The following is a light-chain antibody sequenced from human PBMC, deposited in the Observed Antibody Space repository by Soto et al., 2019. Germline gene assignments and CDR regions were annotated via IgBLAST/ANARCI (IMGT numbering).Light chain of an antibody. CDR2: AAS. Sequence: DIQMTQSPASVSASVGDRVTITCRASQGISTWLAWFQQKPGKAPRLLIFAASSLHTGVPSRFSGSGSGTDFTLTISSLQSEDFATYYCQQANSFPLTFGGGTKVEIK. CDR3: QQANSFPLT. CDR1: QGISTW. V-gene: IGKV1-12*01. J-gene: IGKJ4*01.